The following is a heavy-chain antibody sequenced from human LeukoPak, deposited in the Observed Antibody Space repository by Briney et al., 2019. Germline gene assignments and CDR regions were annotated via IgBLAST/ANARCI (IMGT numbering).Heavy chain of an antibody. Sequence: PGGSLRLSRTASGFTLSSYWMSWVRQSPGKGLEWVANIKEDDSQKYYVDSVKGRFTISRDNAKNSLYLQMNSLRAEDTAVYYCARGGWYPDYWGQGTLVTVSS. D-gene: IGHD6-19*01. J-gene: IGHJ4*02. CDR2: IKEDDSQK. CDR1: GFTLSSYW. V-gene: IGHV3-7*01. CDR3: ARGGWYPDY.